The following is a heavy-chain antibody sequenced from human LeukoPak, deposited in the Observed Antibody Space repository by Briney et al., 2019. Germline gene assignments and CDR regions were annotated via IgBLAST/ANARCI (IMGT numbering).Heavy chain of an antibody. V-gene: IGHV4-39*07. Sequence: SETLSLTCTVSGGSISSYYWSWIRQPPGKGLEWIGSIYYSGSTYYNPSLKSRVTISVDTSKNQFSLKLSSVTAADTAVYYCATYSTYAFDIWGQGTMVTVSS. J-gene: IGHJ3*02. CDR1: GGSISSYY. D-gene: IGHD2/OR15-2a*01. CDR3: ATYSTYAFDI. CDR2: IYYSGST.